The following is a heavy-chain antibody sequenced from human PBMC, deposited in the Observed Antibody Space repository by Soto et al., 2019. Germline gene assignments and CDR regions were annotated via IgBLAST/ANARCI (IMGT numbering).Heavy chain of an antibody. V-gene: IGHV5-51*01. CDR3: ARQGDMPTTPADAFDI. J-gene: IGHJ3*02. CDR2: IYPGDSDA. Sequence: XAALKISCKACGRTFINHSIAWVRQMPGKGLEWLGIIYPGDSDARFSPSFEGQVTISVDKSITTAYLHWSSLEASDRAVYYCARQGDMPTTPADAFDIWGQGTLVIGSS. D-gene: IGHD2-21*02. CDR1: GRTFINHS.